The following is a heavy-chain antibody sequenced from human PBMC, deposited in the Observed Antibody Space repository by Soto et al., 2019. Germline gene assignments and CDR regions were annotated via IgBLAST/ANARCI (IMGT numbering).Heavy chain of an antibody. J-gene: IGHJ4*02. CDR1: GAPLNRYY. CDR3: ASVYGTNYGLDY. CDR2: IFNSETS. V-gene: IGHV4-59*01. Sequence: QVQLQESGPRLVKTSETLSLTCTVSGAPLNRYYWSWIRQPPGKALEWIGYIFNSETSKYNPSLRSPIAMAVDRSKNQFSLTMASLTTADTAVYFCASVYGTNYGLDYWGRGALVTVSS. D-gene: IGHD4-17*01.